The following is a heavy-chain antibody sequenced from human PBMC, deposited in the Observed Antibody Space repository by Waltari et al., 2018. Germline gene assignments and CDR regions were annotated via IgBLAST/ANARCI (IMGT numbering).Heavy chain of an antibody. V-gene: IGHV4-59*01. J-gene: IGHJ4*02. CDR1: GDSMENYF. CDR3: ARWRDSSGYYQHFDH. Sequence: QVQLQKSGPGLVKSSETLSLTCTVSGDSMENYFWSWIRQPPGKGLECIGYIYYSGSANYNPSLKSRVTISVERSKSQFSLRLRSVTAADTAIYYCARWRDSSGYYQHFDHWGRGALVTVSS. CDR2: IYYSGSA. D-gene: IGHD3-22*01.